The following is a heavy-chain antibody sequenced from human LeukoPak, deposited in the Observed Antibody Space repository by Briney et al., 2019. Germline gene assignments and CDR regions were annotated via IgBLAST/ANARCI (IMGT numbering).Heavy chain of an antibody. D-gene: IGHD6-13*01. CDR3: ARARFSSRNRDGYLDS. CDR1: GYTFSNYG. CDR2: IIGINTNT. J-gene: IGHJ4*02. Sequence: ASVKVSCKASGYTFSNYGIHWVRQAPGHGLEWMGWIIGINTNTNYAQKVQGRVTMTADTSTATAYMELRSLRSDDTAVYYCARARFSSRNRDGYLDSWGEGTLVTVSS. V-gene: IGHV1-18*01.